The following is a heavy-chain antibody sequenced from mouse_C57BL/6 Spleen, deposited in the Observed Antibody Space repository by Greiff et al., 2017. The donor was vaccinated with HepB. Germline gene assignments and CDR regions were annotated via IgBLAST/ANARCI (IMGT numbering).Heavy chain of an antibody. J-gene: IGHJ1*03. CDR1: GYTFTSYW. D-gene: IGHD2-3*01. V-gene: IGHV1-61*01. CDR2: IYPSDSET. Sequence: VQLQQSGAELVRPGSSVKLSCKASGYTFTSYWMDWVKQRPGQGLEWIGNIYPSDSETHYNQKFKDKDTLTVDKSSSTAYMQISSLTSEDSAVYYCAGRRLLRYFDDWGTGTTVTGSS. CDR3: AGRRLLRYFDD.